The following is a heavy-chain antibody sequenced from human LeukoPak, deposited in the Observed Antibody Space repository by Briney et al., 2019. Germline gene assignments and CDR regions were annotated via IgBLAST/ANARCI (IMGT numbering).Heavy chain of an antibody. D-gene: IGHD6-19*01. CDR3: ARPHSSGWYGVYDI. V-gene: IGHV4-59*08. J-gene: IGHJ3*02. Sequence: SETLSLTCTVSDGSISSHYWSWIRQPPGKGLEWIGHFAYSGTTSYNASLKSRVTISVDTSKNQFSLKLTSVTAAYTAVYYCARPHSSGWYGVYDIWGQGTMVTVSS. CDR1: DGSISSHY. CDR2: FAYSGTT.